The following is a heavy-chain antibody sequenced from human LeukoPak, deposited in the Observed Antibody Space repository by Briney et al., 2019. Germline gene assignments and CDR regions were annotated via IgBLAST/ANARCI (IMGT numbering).Heavy chain of an antibody. CDR1: GYSFTSYG. CDR3: ARAALYYYGSGTQYGYYFDY. Sequence: ASVKVSCKASGYSFTSYGFTWVRQAPGQGLEWMGWISTYDGNANYAQKLQGRVTMTTDTSTITAYMELRSLRSDDTAVYYCARAALYYYGSGTQYGYYFDYWGQGTLVTVSS. J-gene: IGHJ4*02. CDR2: ISTYDGNA. D-gene: IGHD3-10*01. V-gene: IGHV1-18*01.